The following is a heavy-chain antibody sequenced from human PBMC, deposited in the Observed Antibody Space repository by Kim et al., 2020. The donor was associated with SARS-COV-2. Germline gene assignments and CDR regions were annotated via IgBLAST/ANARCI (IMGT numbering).Heavy chain of an antibody. CDR2: IYSGGST. CDR3: ARGVGAVRGVIITSPIDY. J-gene: IGHJ4*02. V-gene: IGHV3-53*01. CDR1: GFTVSSNY. Sequence: GGSLRLSCAASGFTVSSNYMSWVRQAPGKGLEWVSVIYSGGSTYYADSVKGRFTISRDNSKNTLYLQMNSLRAEDTAVYYCARGVGAVRGVIITSPIDYWGQGTLVTVSS. D-gene: IGHD3-10*01.